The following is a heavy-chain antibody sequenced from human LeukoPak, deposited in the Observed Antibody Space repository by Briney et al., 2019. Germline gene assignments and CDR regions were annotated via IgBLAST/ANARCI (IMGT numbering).Heavy chain of an antibody. CDR1: GFTFSTYS. Sequence: GGSLRLSCVASGFTFSTYSMNWVRQAPGKRLEWVSYISSSGSTIYYADSVKGRFTISRDNAKNSLYLQMNSLRAEDTAVYYCALYCSGGSCSVLGYWGQGTLVTVSS. CDR3: ALYCSGGSCSVLGY. CDR2: ISSSGSTI. V-gene: IGHV3-48*04. J-gene: IGHJ4*02. D-gene: IGHD2-15*01.